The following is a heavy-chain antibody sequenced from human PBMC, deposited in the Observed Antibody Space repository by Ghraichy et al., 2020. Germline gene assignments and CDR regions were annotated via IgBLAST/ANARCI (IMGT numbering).Heavy chain of an antibody. V-gene: IGHV3-74*01. CDR1: GFTFSNYW. CDR2: INSDGSST. D-gene: IGHD6-13*01. Sequence: GGSLRLSCAASGFTFSNYWMHWVRQAPGKGLVWVSRINSDGSSTTYADSVKGRFTISRDNAKNTLYLQMNSLRAEDTAVYYCARGHDPEGQQLDLIIDYWGQGTLVTVSS. CDR3: ARGHDPEGQQLDLIIDY. J-gene: IGHJ4*02.